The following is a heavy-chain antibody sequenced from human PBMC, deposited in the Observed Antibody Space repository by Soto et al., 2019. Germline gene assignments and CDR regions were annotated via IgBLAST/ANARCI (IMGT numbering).Heavy chain of an antibody. D-gene: IGHD6-13*01. V-gene: IGHV3-23*01. CDR2: ISGSGGST. CDR3: ANAEYSSSWTKSFDY. CDR1: GFTFNKHV. Sequence: EVQLLESGGDLVQPGGSLRLSCAASGFTFNKHVMNWARQAPGKGLEWVSAISGSGGSTYYADSVKGRFTISRDNSKNTLYLQMNSLRAEDTAVYYCANAEYSSSWTKSFDYWGQGTLVTVSS. J-gene: IGHJ4*02.